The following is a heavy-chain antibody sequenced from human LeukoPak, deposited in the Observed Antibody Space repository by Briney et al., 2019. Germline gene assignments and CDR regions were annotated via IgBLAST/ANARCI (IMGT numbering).Heavy chain of an antibody. J-gene: IGHJ4*01. CDR2: INSNSGGT. D-gene: IGHD6-19*01. Sequence: ASVKVSCKASGYTFTGYYMHWVRQAPGQGLEWMGWINSNSGGTHYAQRFQGRVTMTRDTSISTVYMELARLTVDDTAIFYCTRVGAGGWYADYWGHGTLLTVSS. V-gene: IGHV1-2*02. CDR1: GYTFTGYY. CDR3: TRVGAGGWYADY.